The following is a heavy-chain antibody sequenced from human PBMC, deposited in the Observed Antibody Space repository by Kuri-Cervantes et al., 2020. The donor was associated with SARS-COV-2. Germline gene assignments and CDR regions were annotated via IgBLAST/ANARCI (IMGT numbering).Heavy chain of an antibody. CDR3: AGELLLYFDY. CDR1: GFTVSSNY. Sequence: ETLSLTCAASGFTVSSNYMSWVRQAPGKGLEWVSVIYSGGSTYYADSVKGRFTISRDNSKNTLYLQMNSLRAEDTAVYYCAGELLLYFDYWGQGTLVTVSS. D-gene: IGHD3-10*01. J-gene: IGHJ4*02. CDR2: IYSGGST. V-gene: IGHV3-66*02.